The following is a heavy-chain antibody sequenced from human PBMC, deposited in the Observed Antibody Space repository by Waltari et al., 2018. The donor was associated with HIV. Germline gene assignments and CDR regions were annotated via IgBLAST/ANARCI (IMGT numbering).Heavy chain of an antibody. Sequence: EVQLVESGGDLLKPGGCLRLSCAASGFTLHSVWLCWVRQAPGKGLEWVGRIKTKGDGGATDYAAAVKGRFTISRDDSKNTVYLQMNSLKIEDTAVYYCTSEEDYGSGSHFDYWGQGTLVTVSS. V-gene: IGHV3-15*01. CDR1: GFTLHSVW. CDR2: IKTKGDGGAT. D-gene: IGHD3-10*01. CDR3: TSEEDYGSGSHFDY. J-gene: IGHJ4*02.